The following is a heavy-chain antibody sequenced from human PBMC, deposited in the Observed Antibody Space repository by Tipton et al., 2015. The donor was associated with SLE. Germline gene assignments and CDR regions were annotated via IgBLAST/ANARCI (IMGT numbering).Heavy chain of an antibody. CDR2: ISYSGST. D-gene: IGHD3-10*01. CDR1: GDLISHSNYY. Sequence: TLSLTCTVSGDLISHSNYYWGWIRQPPGKGLEWIASISYSGSTYYNPSLKSRVTISVDTSKNQFSLKLSSVTAADTAVYYCASIKAEYYGSGSYYVDWGQGTLVTVSS. J-gene: IGHJ4*02. V-gene: IGHV4-39*01. CDR3: ASIKAEYYGSGSYYVD.